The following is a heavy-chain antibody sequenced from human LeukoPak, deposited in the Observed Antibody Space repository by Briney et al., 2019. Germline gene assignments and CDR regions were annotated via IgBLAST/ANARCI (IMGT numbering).Heavy chain of an antibody. V-gene: IGHV4-34*01. Sequence: PSETLSLTCAVYGGSFSGYYWSWIRQPPGKGLEWIGEINHSGSTNYNPSLKSRVTISVDTSKNQFSLKLSSVTAADTAVYYCARARGTMVRGVIGVGYYYYMDVWGKGTTVTVSS. CDR2: INHSGST. CDR1: GGSFSGYY. CDR3: ARARGTMVRGVIGVGYYYYMDV. D-gene: IGHD3-10*01. J-gene: IGHJ6*03.